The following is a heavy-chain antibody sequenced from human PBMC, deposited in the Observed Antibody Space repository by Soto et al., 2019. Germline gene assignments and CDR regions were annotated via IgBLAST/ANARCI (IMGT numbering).Heavy chain of an antibody. Sequence: GGSLRLACAASGFTFSSYGMHWVRQAPGKGLEWVAVISYDGSNKYYADSVKGRFTISRDNSKNTLYLQMNSLRAEDTAVYYCAKDKRSGWGAPDYWGQGTLVTVSS. CDR1: GFTFSSYG. CDR3: AKDKRSGWGAPDY. V-gene: IGHV3-30*18. J-gene: IGHJ4*02. CDR2: ISYDGSNK. D-gene: IGHD6-19*01.